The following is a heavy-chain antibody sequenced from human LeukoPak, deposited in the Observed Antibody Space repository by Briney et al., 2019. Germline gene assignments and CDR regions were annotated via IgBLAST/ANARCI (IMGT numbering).Heavy chain of an antibody. CDR3: ARVETDGVVVPAAIRY. Sequence: PSETLSLTCTVSGGSINSYYWSWIRRPPGKGLEWIGYIYYSGSTNYNPSLKSRVTISVDTSKNQFSLKLSSVTAADTAVYYCARVETDGVVVPAAIRYWGQGTLVTVSS. CDR2: IYYSGST. V-gene: IGHV4-59*01. J-gene: IGHJ4*02. CDR1: GGSINSYY. D-gene: IGHD2-2*01.